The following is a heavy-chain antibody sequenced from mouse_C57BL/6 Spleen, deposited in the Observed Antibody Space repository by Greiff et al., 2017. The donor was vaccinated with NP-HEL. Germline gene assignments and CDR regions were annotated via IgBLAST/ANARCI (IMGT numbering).Heavy chain of an antibody. V-gene: IGHV5-6*01. CDR3: ARQGYDYDRYYFDY. J-gene: IGHJ2*01. D-gene: IGHD2-4*01. CDR1: GFTFSSYG. Sequence: EVQLVESGGDLVKPGGSLKLSCAASGFTFSSYGMSWVRQTPDKRLEWVATISSGGSYTYYPDSVKGRFTISRDNAKNTLYLQMSSLKSEDTAMYYCARQGYDYDRYYFDYWGQGTTLTVSS. CDR2: ISSGGSYT.